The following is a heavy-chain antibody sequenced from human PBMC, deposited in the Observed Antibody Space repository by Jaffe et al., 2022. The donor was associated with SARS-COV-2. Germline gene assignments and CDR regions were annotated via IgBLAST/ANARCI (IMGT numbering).Heavy chain of an antibody. V-gene: IGHV3-23*04. J-gene: IGHJ3*02. D-gene: IGHD1-1*01. CDR3: AKFIDDRTVRAASDI. CDR1: GFIFSTYA. CDR2: ISGGGSNK. Sequence: EVQLVESGGGLVQPGGSLRLSCAASGFIFSTYAMSWVRQAPGKGLEWVSGISGGGSNKYYADSVKGRFTISRDNSKFTLYLQINSLRTEDTAIYYCAKFIDDRTVRAASDIWGQGTMVTVSS.